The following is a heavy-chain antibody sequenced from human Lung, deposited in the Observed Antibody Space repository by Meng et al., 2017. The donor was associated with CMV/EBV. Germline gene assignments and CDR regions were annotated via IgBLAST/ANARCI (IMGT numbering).Heavy chain of an antibody. Sequence: CAASGCTFSSYWMHWVRQAPGKGLVWVSRINSDGSSTSYADSVKGRFTISRDNAKNTLYLQMNSLRAEDTAVYYCARTHTRWAFDIWGQGTMVTVSS. D-gene: IGHD4-23*01. J-gene: IGHJ3*02. CDR3: ARTHTRWAFDI. V-gene: IGHV3-74*01. CDR1: GCTFSSYW. CDR2: INSDGSST.